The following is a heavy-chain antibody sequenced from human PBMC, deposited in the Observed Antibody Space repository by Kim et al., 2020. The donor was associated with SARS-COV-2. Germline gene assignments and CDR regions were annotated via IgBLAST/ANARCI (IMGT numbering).Heavy chain of an antibody. CDR3: ARGRITGTSPLAY. D-gene: IGHD1-20*01. J-gene: IGHJ4*02. Sequence: PPLRSRVTISVDTSKNQFSLTLSSVTAADTAVYYCARGRITGTSPLAYWGQGTLVTVSS. V-gene: IGHV4-34*01.